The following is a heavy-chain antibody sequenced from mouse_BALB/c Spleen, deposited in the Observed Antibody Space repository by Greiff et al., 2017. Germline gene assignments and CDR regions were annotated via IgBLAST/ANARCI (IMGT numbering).Heavy chain of an antibody. CDR3: ARHEYGNFDY. J-gene: IGHJ2*01. CDR2: ISSGGGST. CDR1: GFAFSSYD. V-gene: IGHV5-12-1*01. Sequence: DVMLVESGGGLVKPGGSLKLSCAASGFAFSSYDMSWVRQTPEKRLEWVAYISSGGGSTYYPDTVKGRFTISRDNAKNTLYLQMSSLKSEDTAMYYCARHEYGNFDYWGQGTTLTVSS. D-gene: IGHD2-1*01.